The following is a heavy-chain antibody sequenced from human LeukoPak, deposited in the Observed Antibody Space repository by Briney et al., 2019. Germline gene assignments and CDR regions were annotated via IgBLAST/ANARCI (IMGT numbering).Heavy chain of an antibody. D-gene: IGHD5-12*01. CDR1: GFTVSSNY. CDR2: IYSGGST. V-gene: IGHV3-53*04. J-gene: IGHJ4*02. Sequence: GGSLRLSCAASGFTVSSNYMSWVRQAPGKGLEWVSVIYSGGSTYYADSVKGRFTISRHNSKNTLYLRMNSLRAEDTAVYYCARSKYSGYDSRGNFDYWGQGTLVTVSS. CDR3: ARSKYSGYDSRGNFDY.